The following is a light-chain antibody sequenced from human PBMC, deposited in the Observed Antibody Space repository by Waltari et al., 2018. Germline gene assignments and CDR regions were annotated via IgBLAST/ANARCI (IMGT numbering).Light chain of an antibody. J-gene: IGKJ1*01. CDR3: QQYDNYWT. Sequence: DIQMTQSPSTLSASVGDRVTITCRASQSITNWLAWYQQKPGKAPKILIYRASNVASGVPSRFSGSGSGTEFTLTISSLQPDDFATYYCQQYDNYWTFGQGTKVEIK. CDR2: RAS. V-gene: IGKV1-5*03. CDR1: QSITNW.